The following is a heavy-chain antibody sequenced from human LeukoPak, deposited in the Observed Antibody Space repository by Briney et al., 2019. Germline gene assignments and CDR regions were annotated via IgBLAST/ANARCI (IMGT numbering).Heavy chain of an antibody. J-gene: IGHJ3*01. CDR3: AKEIDGFDV. CDR2: IRFDGGDT. V-gene: IGHV3-74*01. Sequence: TGGSLRLSCAASGFTFNNYWMHWVRQAPGMGLVWVPSIRFDGGDTAYADSAKGRFTISRDNAKNTMFLQMNNLRAEDTAVYYCAKEIDGFDVWGQGTLVTVSS. CDR1: GFTFNNYW.